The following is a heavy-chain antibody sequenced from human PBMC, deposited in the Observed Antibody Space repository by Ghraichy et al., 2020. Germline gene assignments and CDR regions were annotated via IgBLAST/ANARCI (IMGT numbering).Heavy chain of an antibody. D-gene: IGHD3-16*02. CDR3: AKDRDYDYVWGSYRHNYFDY. Sequence: GGSLRLSCAASGFTFSSYAMSWVRQAPGKGLEWVSAISGSGGSTYYADSVKGRFTISRDNSKNTLYLQMNSLRAEDTAVYYCAKDRDYDYVWGSYRHNYFDYWGQGTLVTVSS. V-gene: IGHV3-23*01. J-gene: IGHJ4*02. CDR1: GFTFSSYA. CDR2: ISGSGGST.